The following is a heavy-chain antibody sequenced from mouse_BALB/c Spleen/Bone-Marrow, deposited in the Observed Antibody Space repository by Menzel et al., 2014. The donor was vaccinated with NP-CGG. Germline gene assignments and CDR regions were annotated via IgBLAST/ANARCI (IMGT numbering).Heavy chain of an antibody. CDR3: ARMGRLRRGDC. V-gene: IGHV1-82*01. J-gene: IGHJ2*01. CDR2: IYPGDGDT. D-gene: IGHD2-4*01. Sequence: LQLVESGPELVKPGASVKISCKASGYAFSSSWMNWVKQRPGQGLEWIGRIYPGDGDTNYNGKFKGKATLTADKSSSTAYMQLSSLTSVDSAVYFCARMGRLRRGDCWGQCTTLPVSS. CDR1: GYAFSSSW.